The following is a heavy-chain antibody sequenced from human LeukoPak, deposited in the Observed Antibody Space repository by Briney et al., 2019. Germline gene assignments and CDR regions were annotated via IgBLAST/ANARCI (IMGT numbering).Heavy chain of an antibody. V-gene: IGHV4-30-2*01. CDR2: ISDDGGYHSGST. CDR1: GVSINSGGYS. J-gene: IGHJ5*02. Sequence: SQTLSLTCAVSGVSINSGGYSWTWIRQPPGKGLEWIGYISDDGGYHSGSTYSKPSLKSRVTISVDRSKNQFSLKLTSVTAADTAVYYCARAAGADGMYRWFDPWGPGILVIVSS. CDR3: ARAAGADGMYRWFDP. D-gene: IGHD6-13*01.